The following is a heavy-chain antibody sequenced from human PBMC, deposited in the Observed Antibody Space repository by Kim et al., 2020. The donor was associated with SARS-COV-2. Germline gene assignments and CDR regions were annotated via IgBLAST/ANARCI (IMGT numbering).Heavy chain of an antibody. Sequence: KGRFTISRDNAKNSLYLQMNSLRAEDTAVYYCARRISSGWYSYYYYGMDVWGQGTTVTVSS. J-gene: IGHJ6*02. CDR3: ARRISSGWYSYYYYGMDV. V-gene: IGHV3-11*06. D-gene: IGHD6-19*01.